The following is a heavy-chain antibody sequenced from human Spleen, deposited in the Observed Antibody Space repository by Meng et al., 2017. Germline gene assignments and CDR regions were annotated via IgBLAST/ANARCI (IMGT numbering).Heavy chain of an antibody. CDR1: GGSIGSNSYH. CDR3: SPRIHTAGGWFDS. V-gene: IGHV4-39*01. D-gene: IGHD5-18*01. J-gene: IGHJ5*01. Sequence: QPQLQEAGPGLVKPSATLSLTFTVSGGSIGSNSYHWGWIRQPPGQGLEWVGTIDYSGTTYSNSSLKSRVTISLDTSRNQLSLKLTSVTAADTAVYYCSPRIHTAGGWFDSWGQGTLVTVSS. CDR2: IDYSGTT.